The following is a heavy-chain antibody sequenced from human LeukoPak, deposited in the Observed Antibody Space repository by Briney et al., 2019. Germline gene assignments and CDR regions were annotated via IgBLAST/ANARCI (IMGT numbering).Heavy chain of an antibody. CDR2: IKEDGSYK. J-gene: IGHJ4*02. CDR3: ARGVGLDQ. CDR1: GFSLSGYW. D-gene: IGHD3/OR15-3a*01. Sequence: GGSLRLSCEASGFSLSGYWMTWVRQAPGKGLEWVANIKEDGSYKYYVESVRGRFTISRDNAKNSLYLQMNSLRVEDTAVYYYARGVGLDQWGQGTLVIVSS. V-gene: IGHV3-7*01.